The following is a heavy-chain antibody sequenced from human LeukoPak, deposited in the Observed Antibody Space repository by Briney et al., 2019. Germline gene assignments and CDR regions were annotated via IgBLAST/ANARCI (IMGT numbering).Heavy chain of an antibody. CDR1: GVTFSSYA. Sequence: GGSLRLSCAASGVTFSSYAMSWVRQAPGKGGEWVSAISGSGGLTYYADSLQGRFPISRDNSQNPLSLQMPSLRAEDTAVYYCAKVWFGEVPHYYYYGMDVWGQGTTVTVSS. CDR3: AKVWFGEVPHYYYYGMDV. V-gene: IGHV3-23*01. D-gene: IGHD3-10*01. CDR2: ISGSGGLT. J-gene: IGHJ6*02.